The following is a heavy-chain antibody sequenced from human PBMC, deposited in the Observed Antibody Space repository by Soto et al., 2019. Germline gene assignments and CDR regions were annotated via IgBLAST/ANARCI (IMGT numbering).Heavy chain of an antibody. CDR2: INHSGST. J-gene: IGHJ4*02. V-gene: IGHV4-34*01. CDR1: GGSFSGYY. CDR3: ARGVATVVTSYFDY. D-gene: IGHD5-12*01. Sequence: QVQLQQWGAGLLKPSETLSLTCAVYGGSFSGYYWSWIRQPPGKGLEWIGEINHSGSTNYNPSLQSRVIISVDTSKNQFSLNLSSVTAADTAVYYCARGVATVVTSYFDYWGQGTLVTVSS.